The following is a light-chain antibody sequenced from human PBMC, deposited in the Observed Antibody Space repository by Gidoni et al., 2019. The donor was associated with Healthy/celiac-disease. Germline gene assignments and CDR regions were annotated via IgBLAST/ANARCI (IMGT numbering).Light chain of an antibody. CDR2: GNS. Sequence: QSVLTQPPSGSGAPGQRVTIPCTGSSSNIGAGYDVHWYQQLPGTAPKLLIYGNSNRPSGVPDRFSGSKSGTSASLAITGLQAEDEADYYCQSYDSSLSAVVFGGGTKLTVL. J-gene: IGLJ2*01. CDR1: SSNIGAGYD. CDR3: QSYDSSLSAVV. V-gene: IGLV1-40*01.